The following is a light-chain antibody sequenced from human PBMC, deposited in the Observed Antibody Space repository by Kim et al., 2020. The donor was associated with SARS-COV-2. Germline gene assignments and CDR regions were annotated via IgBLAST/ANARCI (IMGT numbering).Light chain of an antibody. CDR1: QSVTSSS. J-gene: IGKJ1*01. CDR2: GAS. CDR3: QQYGSSPET. V-gene: IGKV3-20*01. Sequence: SPGERASLSCRASQSVTSSSLAWYQQKPGQAPRLLIHGASNRATGIPDRFSGSGSGTDFTLTITRLEPEDFAVYYCQQYGSSPETFGQGTKVDIK.